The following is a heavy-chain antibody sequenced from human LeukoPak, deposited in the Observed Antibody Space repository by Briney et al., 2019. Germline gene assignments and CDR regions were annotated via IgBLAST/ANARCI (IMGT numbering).Heavy chain of an antibody. V-gene: IGHV3-7*01. CDR3: ARGGYTSSCYISRDC. Sequence: GGSLRLSCAASAFTFSRYWMTWVSQAPGKGLEWVANIKEDGSEKYYVDSVKGRFSISRDNTKNSLYLQMNSLRAEDTAVYYCARGGYTSSCYISRDCWGQGTLVTVSS. J-gene: IGHJ4*02. D-gene: IGHD6-13*01. CDR1: AFTFSRYW. CDR2: IKEDGSEK.